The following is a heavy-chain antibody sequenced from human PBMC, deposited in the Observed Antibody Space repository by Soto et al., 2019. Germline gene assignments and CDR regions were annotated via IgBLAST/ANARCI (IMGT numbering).Heavy chain of an antibody. CDR2: IWYDGSYK. J-gene: IGHJ4*02. V-gene: IGHV3-33*01. D-gene: IGHD6-13*01. Sequence: QVQLVESGGGVVQPGRSLRLSCAASGFTFSSYGMHWVRQAPGKGLEWVALIWYDGSYKSYADSVKGRFTISRDNSENTLYLQMNSLRAEDTAVYYCARDSYSSTWYALDYWGQGTLVTVSP. CDR1: GFTFSSYG. CDR3: ARDSYSSTWYALDY.